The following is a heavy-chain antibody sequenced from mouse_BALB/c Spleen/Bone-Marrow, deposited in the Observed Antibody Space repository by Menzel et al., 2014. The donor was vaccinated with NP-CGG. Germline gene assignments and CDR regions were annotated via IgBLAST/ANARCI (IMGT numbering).Heavy chain of an antibody. CDR1: GFSLTSYG. CDR2: IWAGGST. D-gene: IGHD1-1*02. Sequence: VKLVESGPGLVAPSQSLPITCTVSGFSLTSYGVHWVRQPPGKGLEWLGVIWAGGSTDYNSALMSRLSISKDNSKSQVFLKMNSLQTDDTAMYYCARDESGSCGDYWGQGTSVTVSS. V-gene: IGHV2-9*02. CDR3: ARDESGSCGDY. J-gene: IGHJ4*01.